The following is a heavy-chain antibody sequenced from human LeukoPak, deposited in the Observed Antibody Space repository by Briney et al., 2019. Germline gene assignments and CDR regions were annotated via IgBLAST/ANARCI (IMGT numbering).Heavy chain of an antibody. Sequence: GGSLRLSCAASGFTFSSYGMHWVRQAPSKGLEWVAVISYDGSNKYYADSVKGRFTISRDNSKNTLYLQMNSLRVEDTAVYYCAREESESSGHWDWGQGTLVTVSS. D-gene: IGHD3-22*01. V-gene: IGHV3-30*03. CDR1: GFTFSSYG. CDR3: AREESESSGHWD. J-gene: IGHJ4*02. CDR2: ISYDGSNK.